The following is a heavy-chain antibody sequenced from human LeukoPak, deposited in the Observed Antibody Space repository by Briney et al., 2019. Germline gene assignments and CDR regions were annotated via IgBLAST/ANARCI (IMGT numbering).Heavy chain of an antibody. CDR1: GFTLSSYW. J-gene: IGHJ4*02. V-gene: IGHV3-7*01. D-gene: IGHD1-1*01. CDR2: IHQDGGQK. Sequence: QTGGSLRLSCAASGFTLSSYWMSWVRQAPGKGLEWVANIHQDGGQKFYVDSVEGRFTISRDNAKDSVYLHMNSLRADDTAVYYCARGNSFDYWGQGTLVTVSS. CDR3: ARGNSFDY.